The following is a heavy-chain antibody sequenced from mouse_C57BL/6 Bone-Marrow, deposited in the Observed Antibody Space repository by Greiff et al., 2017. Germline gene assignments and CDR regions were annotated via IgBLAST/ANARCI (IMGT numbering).Heavy chain of an antibody. J-gene: IGHJ2*01. Sequence: LQQSGAELVRPGTSVKVSCKASGYAFTNYLIEWVKQRPGQGLEWIGVINPGSGSTKYNEKFKGKATLTVDTSSSTAYMELHSLTSEDSAVYFCARPYYYGGNYFDYWGQGTTLTVSS. CDR2: INPGSGST. D-gene: IGHD1-1*01. V-gene: IGHV1-54*01. CDR1: GYAFTNYL. CDR3: ARPYYYGGNYFDY.